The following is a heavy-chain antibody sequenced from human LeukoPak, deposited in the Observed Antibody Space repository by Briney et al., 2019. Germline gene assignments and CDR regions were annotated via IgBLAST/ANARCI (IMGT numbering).Heavy chain of an antibody. V-gene: IGHV4-61*02. Sequence: SETLSLTCTVSGGSISSGSYYWSWIRQPAGKGLEWIGRIYTSGSTNYNPSLKSRVTISVDTSKNQFSLKLSSVTAADTAVYYCVANAGSEILWDYWGQGTLVTVSS. CDR2: IYTSGST. J-gene: IGHJ4*02. D-gene: IGHD3-16*01. CDR3: VANAGSEILWDY. CDR1: GGSISSGSYY.